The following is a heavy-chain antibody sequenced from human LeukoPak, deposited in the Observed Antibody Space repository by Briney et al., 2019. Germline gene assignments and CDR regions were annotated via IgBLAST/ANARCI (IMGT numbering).Heavy chain of an antibody. D-gene: IGHD3-10*01. CDR3: ARSRVRGVIIPNWFDP. CDR2: IYYSGST. J-gene: IGHJ5*02. V-gene: IGHV4-59*12. CDR1: GDSISSYY. Sequence: SETLSLTCTVSGDSISSYYWSWIRQPPGKGLEWIGYIYYSGSTNYNSSLKSRLTISVDTSKNQFSLELNSVTPEDTAVYYCARSRVRGVIIPNWFDPWGQGTLVTVSS.